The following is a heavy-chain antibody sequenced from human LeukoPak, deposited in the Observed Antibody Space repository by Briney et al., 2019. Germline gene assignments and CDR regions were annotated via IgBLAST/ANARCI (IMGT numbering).Heavy chain of an antibody. D-gene: IGHD5-18*01. V-gene: IGHV1-24*01. CDR3: ARSGYSYGKYYYYGMDV. Sequence: ASVKVSCKVSGYTLTELSMHWVRQAPGKGLEWMGGFDPEDGETIYAQKFQGRVTMTEDTSTDTAYMELSSLRSEDTAVYYCARSGYSYGKYYYYGMDVWGQGTTVTVSS. J-gene: IGHJ6*02. CDR2: FDPEDGET. CDR1: GYTLTELS.